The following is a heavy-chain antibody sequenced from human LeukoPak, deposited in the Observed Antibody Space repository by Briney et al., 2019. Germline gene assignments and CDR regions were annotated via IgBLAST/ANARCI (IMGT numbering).Heavy chain of an antibody. D-gene: IGHD2-21*02. CDR3: ASDQTQVVVTAIYTGYFQH. J-gene: IGHJ1*01. CDR2: ISYDGSNK. Sequence: GGSLRLSCAASGFTFSSYAMHWVRQAPGKGLEWVAVISYDGSNKYYADSVKGRFTISRDNSKNTLYLQMNSLRAEDTAVYYCASDQTQVVVTAIYTGYFQHWGQGTLVTVSS. V-gene: IGHV3-30-3*01. CDR1: GFTFSSYA.